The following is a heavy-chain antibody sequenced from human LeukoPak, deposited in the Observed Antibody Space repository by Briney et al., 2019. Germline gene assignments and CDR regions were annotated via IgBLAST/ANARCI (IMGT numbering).Heavy chain of an antibody. CDR1: GFTFSSYA. D-gene: IGHD5-18*01. Sequence: GGSLRLSCAASGFTFSSYAMSWVRQAPGKGLEWVSVISGSGGTTYYADSVKGWFTISRDNSKNTLYLQMNSPRAEDTAVYYCAKDRRGYSYDFDYWGQGTLVTVSS. CDR2: ISGSGGTT. CDR3: AKDRRGYSYDFDY. J-gene: IGHJ4*02. V-gene: IGHV3-23*01.